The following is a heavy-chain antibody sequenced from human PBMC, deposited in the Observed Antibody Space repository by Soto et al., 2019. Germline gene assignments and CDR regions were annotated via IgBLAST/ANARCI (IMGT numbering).Heavy chain of an antibody. CDR2: IKRKIEGEKT. CDR3: TTGSVEGV. Sequence: EVQLVESGGGLVKPGGSLRLSCAASGFSFSNAWMNWVRQAPWKGLEWVGRIKRKIEGEKTDYAAPVKGRFTISRDDSKNTLHLQMNSLKADDTALYYFTTGSVEGVWGQGTTVTVSS. CDR1: GFSFSNAW. D-gene: IGHD2-15*01. V-gene: IGHV3-15*07. J-gene: IGHJ6*02.